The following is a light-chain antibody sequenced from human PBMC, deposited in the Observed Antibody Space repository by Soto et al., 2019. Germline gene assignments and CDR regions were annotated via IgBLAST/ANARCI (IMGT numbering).Light chain of an antibody. Sequence: QSALTQPASVSGSPGQSITISCTGTSSDVGGYNYVSWYQQHPGKAPKLMIYDVSNRPSGVSNRFSGSKSGNTASLTISGIQAEDEADYYCISYTRSSTLYAVFGVGTKLTVL. CDR2: DVS. CDR1: SSDVGGYNY. V-gene: IGLV2-14*01. J-gene: IGLJ2*01. CDR3: ISYTRSSTLYAV.